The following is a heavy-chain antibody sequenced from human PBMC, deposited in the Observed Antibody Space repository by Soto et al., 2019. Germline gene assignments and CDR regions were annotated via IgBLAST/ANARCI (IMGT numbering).Heavy chain of an antibody. V-gene: IGHV4-4*02. D-gene: IGHD5-12*01. CDR2: VSHSGST. CDR1: SGSITSSNW. CDR3: ARNRYGGYDFDF. J-gene: IGHJ4*02. Sequence: QVQLQESGPGLVKPSGTLSLTCAVSSGSITSSNWWSWVRQPPGKGLEWIGEVSHSGSTNYIPSLKSRFTISVYKSRNQFSLRLNSVTAADTAVYYCARNRYGGYDFDFWGQGTLVTVSS.